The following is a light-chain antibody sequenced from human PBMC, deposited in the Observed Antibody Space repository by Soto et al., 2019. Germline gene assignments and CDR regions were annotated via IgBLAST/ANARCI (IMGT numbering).Light chain of an antibody. Sequence: QSALTQPASVSGSPGQSITISCTGTSRDVGGYNDVSWYQEHPGKAPKLMIYDVSNRPSGVSNRCSGSKSGNTASLTISGRQAEDEADYSGSSDATDRTYVFGPGTKLTV. V-gene: IGLV2-14*01. CDR1: SRDVGGYND. CDR3: SSDATDRTYV. CDR2: DVS. J-gene: IGLJ1*01.